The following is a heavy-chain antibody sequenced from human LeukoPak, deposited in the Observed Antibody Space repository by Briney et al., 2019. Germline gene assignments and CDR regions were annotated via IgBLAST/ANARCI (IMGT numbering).Heavy chain of an antibody. CDR1: GGSISSYY. CDR2: IYYSGST. V-gene: IGHV4-59*12. CDR3: AREAVTYNWFDP. D-gene: IGHD4-17*01. Sequence: SETLSLTCTVSGGSISSYYWSWIRQPPGKGLEWIGYIYYSGSTNYNPSLKSRVTISADTSKNQFSLKLSSVTAADTAVYYCAREAVTYNWFDPWGQGTLVTVSS. J-gene: IGHJ5*02.